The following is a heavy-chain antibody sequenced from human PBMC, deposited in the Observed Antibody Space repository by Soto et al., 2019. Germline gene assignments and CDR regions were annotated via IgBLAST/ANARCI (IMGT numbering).Heavy chain of an antibody. V-gene: IGHV4-30-4*01. J-gene: IGHJ6*02. CDR1: GGSISSGDYY. Sequence: SETLSLTCTVSGGSISSGDYYWSWIRQPPGKGLEWIGYIYYSGSTYYNPSLKSRVTISVDTSKNQFSLKLSSVTAADTAVYNWARVKTVDAAMVPPYYYYGMDVWGQGTTVPVSS. CDR3: ARVKTVDAAMVPPYYYYGMDV. D-gene: IGHD5-18*01. CDR2: IYYSGST.